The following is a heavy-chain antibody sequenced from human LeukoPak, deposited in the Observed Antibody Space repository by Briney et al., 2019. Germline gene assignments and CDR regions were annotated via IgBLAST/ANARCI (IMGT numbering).Heavy chain of an antibody. CDR3: AQDRYSSPAGY. J-gene: IGHJ4*02. Sequence: GGSLRLSCAAPGFTFSSSPMSWVRQAPGKGLEWVSGISNSGANTYYADAVKGRFTISRDNSKTTLYLYMNSLGVEDTAVYYCAQDRYSSPAGYWGQGTLVTVPS. CDR2: ISNSGANT. D-gene: IGHD6-19*01. CDR1: GFTFSSSP. V-gene: IGHV3-23*01.